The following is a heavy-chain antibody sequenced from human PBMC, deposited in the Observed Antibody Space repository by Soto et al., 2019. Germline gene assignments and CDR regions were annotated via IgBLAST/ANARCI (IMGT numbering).Heavy chain of an antibody. J-gene: IGHJ6*02. Sequence: GASVKVSCKASGGTFSSYAISWVRQAPGQGLEWMGGIIPIFGTANYAQKFQGRVTITTDTSASTAYMELSSLRSEDTAVYYCAIVRSYYGSGSRQSYYYYYGMDVWGQGTTVTVSS. CDR1: GGTFSSYA. CDR2: IIPIFGTA. D-gene: IGHD3-10*01. V-gene: IGHV1-69*05. CDR3: AIVRSYYGSGSRQSYYYYYGMDV.